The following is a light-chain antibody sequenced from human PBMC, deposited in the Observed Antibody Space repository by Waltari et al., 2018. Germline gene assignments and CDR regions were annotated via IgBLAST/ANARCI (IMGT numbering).Light chain of an antibody. Sequence: DIVMTQSPDSLPVSLGERATITCKSSQGVFYNSNNKHYLAWYQQKVGQPPKLLIYWASSRESGVPYRFSGSVSGTDFTLTISSLQTEDVAVYYCQQYYTAPYTFGQGTKLEIK. CDR3: QQYYTAPYT. V-gene: IGKV4-1*01. CDR2: WAS. CDR1: QGVFYNSNNKHY. J-gene: IGKJ2*01.